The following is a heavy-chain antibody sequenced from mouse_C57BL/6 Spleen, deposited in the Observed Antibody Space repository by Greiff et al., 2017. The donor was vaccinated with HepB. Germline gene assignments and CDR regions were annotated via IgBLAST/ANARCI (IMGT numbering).Heavy chain of an antibody. Sequence: EVQLVESGPGLVKPSQSLSLTCSVTGYSITSGYYWNWIRQFPGNKLEWMGYISYDGSNNYNPSLKNRISITRDTSKNQFFLKLNSVTTEDTATYYWARARDYSSWFAYWGQGTLVTVSA. J-gene: IGHJ3*01. CDR3: ARARDYSSWFAY. CDR1: GYSITSGYY. CDR2: ISYDGSN. V-gene: IGHV3-6*01. D-gene: IGHD1-1*01.